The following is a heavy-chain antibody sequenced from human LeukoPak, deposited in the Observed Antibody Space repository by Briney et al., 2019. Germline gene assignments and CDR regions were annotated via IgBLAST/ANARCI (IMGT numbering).Heavy chain of an antibody. J-gene: IGHJ4*02. CDR1: GYTFTSYG. CDR2: ISAYNGNT. CDR3: ARDLETLWYSSSWFVDY. V-gene: IGHV1-18*01. Sequence: ASVKVSCKASGYTFTSYGISWVRQAPGQGLEWMGWISAYNGNTNYPQKLQGRVTMTTDTSTSTAYMELRSLRSDDTAVYYCARDLETLWYSSSWFVDYWGQGTLVTVSS. D-gene: IGHD6-13*01.